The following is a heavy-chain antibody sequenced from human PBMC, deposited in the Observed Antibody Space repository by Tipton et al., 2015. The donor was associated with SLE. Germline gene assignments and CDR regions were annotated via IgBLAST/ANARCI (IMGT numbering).Heavy chain of an antibody. J-gene: IGHJ4*02. CDR2: IYPGDSDT. D-gene: IGHD1-20*01. Sequence: QLVQSGAEVKKPGESLKISCKGSRNSFTTYWIGWVRQMPGKGLEWMGSIYPGDSDTRYSPSFQGQVTISADKSISTAYLQWSSLKASDTAMYYWARRLDNWDPFDYWGQGTLVTVSS. CDR3: ARRLDNWDPFDY. V-gene: IGHV5-51*03. CDR1: RNSFTTYW.